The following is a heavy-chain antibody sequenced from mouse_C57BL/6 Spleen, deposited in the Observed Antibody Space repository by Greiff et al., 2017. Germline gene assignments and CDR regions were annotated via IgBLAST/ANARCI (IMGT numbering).Heavy chain of an antibody. Sequence: QVQLKESGPELVKPGDSVKISCKASGYAFSSAWMNWVKQRPGKGLEWIGRIYPGDGDTNYNGKFKGKATLTADKSSSKAYMQLSSLTSEDSAVYFCARGGYGNYWYFDVWGTGTTVTVSS. CDR1: GYAFSSAW. V-gene: IGHV1-82*01. J-gene: IGHJ1*03. CDR3: ARGGYGNYWYFDV. D-gene: IGHD2-10*02. CDR2: IYPGDGDT.